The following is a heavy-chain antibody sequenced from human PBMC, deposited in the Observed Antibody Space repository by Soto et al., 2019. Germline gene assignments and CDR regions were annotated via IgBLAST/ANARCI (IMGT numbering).Heavy chain of an antibody. V-gene: IGHV3-11*05. CDR2: INSSSSYT. J-gene: IGHJ2*01. CDR3: ARTIVAAGGRRYFDL. Sequence: QVQLVESGGGLVKPGGSLRLSCAASGFTFSDYYMSWIRQAPGKGLEWVSYINSSSSYTNYAGSVKGRFTISRDNAKNSLYLQMNSLRAEDTAVYYCARTIVAAGGRRYFDLWGRGTLVTVSS. D-gene: IGHD6-13*01. CDR1: GFTFSDYY.